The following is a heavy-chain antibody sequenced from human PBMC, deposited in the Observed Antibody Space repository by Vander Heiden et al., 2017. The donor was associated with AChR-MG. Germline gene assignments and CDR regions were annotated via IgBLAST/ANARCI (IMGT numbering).Heavy chain of an antibody. CDR2: VCNDGRNK. Sequence: QVPVVASGGGVVEPARSLSLSCTPSGFMFSNSALHLVRQVPGKGLGWVAVVCNDGRNKFYADSVKGRFIISRENSKNPLFLKMKNLRAEETAIYFCTRGVGSFPRYYFDFWGQGTLVTVSS. CDR3: TRGVGSFPRYYFDF. J-gene: IGHJ4*02. D-gene: IGHD3-10*01. V-gene: IGHV3-33*01. CDR1: GFMFSNSA.